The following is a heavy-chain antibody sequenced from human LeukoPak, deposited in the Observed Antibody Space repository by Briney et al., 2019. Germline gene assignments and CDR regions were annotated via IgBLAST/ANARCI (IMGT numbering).Heavy chain of an antibody. CDR1: GFTFNTYA. CDR3: AKGFYFGSGSYRYFDY. V-gene: IGHV3-23*01. Sequence: QSGGSLRLSCAASGFTFNTYAMSWVRQAPGKGLEWVSTIVGSGDSTYYADSVKGRFTISRDNSKNTVYLQTNSLRAEDTAVYYYAKGFYFGSGSYRYFDYWGQGTLVTVSS. J-gene: IGHJ4*02. CDR2: IVGSGDST. D-gene: IGHD3-10*01.